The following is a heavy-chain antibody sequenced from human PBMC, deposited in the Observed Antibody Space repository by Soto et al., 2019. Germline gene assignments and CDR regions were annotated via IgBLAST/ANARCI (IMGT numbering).Heavy chain of an antibody. Sequence: QVQLVQSGAEVKKPGSSVKVSCKASEGTLSSSPVISWVRQAPGQGLVWMGGIIPISGTPNYAQMFQGRVTITADESTRTVYMELSSLRSDDTAVYYCARGGFSGSYLAYWGQGTLVTVSS. V-gene: IGHV1-69*01. CDR2: IIPISGTP. D-gene: IGHD1-26*01. CDR1: EGTLSSSP. J-gene: IGHJ4*02. CDR3: ARGGFSGSYLAY.